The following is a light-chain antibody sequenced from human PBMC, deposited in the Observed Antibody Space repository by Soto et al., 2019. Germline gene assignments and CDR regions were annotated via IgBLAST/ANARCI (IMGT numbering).Light chain of an antibody. V-gene: IGKV1-39*01. CDR1: QRFSNY. CDR2: SAT. CDR3: QQTYTTPWT. J-gene: IGKJ1*01. Sequence: DLQMTQSPSSVSASVGDRTTITCRTSQRFSNYLTWYQHQPGKAPKLLIYSATVLQSGVPSRFSGSGSGTDCTLTISSLRSEDSATYYCQQTYTTPWTFCQGTKVDIK.